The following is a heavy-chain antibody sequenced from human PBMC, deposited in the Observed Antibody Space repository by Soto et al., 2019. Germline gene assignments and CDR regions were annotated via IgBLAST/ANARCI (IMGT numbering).Heavy chain of an antibody. CDR1: GDSVSSSSAA. V-gene: IGHV6-1*01. CDR2: TYYRSKWYN. D-gene: IGHD3-3*01. J-gene: IGHJ5*02. CDR3: AREDYDFWSGYSAPRTYNWFDP. Sequence: SQTLSLTCAISGDSVSSSSAAWNWIRQSPSRGLEWLGRTYYRSKWYNDYAVSVKSRITINPDTSKNQFSLQLNSVTPEDTAVYYCAREDYDFWSGYSAPRTYNWFDPWGQGTLVTVSS.